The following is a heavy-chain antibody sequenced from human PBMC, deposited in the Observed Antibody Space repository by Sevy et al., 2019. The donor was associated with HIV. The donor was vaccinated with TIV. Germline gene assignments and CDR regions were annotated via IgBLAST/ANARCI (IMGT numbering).Heavy chain of an antibody. CDR1: GGSISSADYY. J-gene: IGHJ4*02. CDR3: ARRNGGRFDY. V-gene: IGHV4-30-4*01. Sequence: SETLSLTCTVSGGSISSADYYWSWIRQPPGKGLEWIGYIYYSGSTYYNPSLKSRVTISVDTPKNQLSLKLSSVTAADTAVYYCARRNGGRFDYWGQGTLVTVSS. D-gene: IGHD2-15*01. CDR2: IYYSGST.